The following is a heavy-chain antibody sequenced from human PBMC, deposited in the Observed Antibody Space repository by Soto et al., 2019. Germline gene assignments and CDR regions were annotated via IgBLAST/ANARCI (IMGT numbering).Heavy chain of an antibody. CDR3: ARGGRITMVRGVIPKFDP. Sequence: SETLSLTCAVYGGSFSGYYCSWIRQPPGKGLEWIGEINHSGSTNYNPSLKSRVTISVDTSKNQFSLKLSSVTAADTAVYYCARGGRITMVRGVIPKFDPWGQGTLVTSPQ. J-gene: IGHJ5*02. V-gene: IGHV4-34*01. CDR1: GGSFSGYY. D-gene: IGHD3-10*01. CDR2: INHSGST.